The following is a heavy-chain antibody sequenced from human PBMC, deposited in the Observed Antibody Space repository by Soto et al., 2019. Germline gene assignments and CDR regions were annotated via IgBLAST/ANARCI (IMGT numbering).Heavy chain of an antibody. D-gene: IGHD1-1*01. CDR1: GGSIISSNW. J-gene: IGHJ6*02. CDR3: ARANKEPYNWNPTDYYYGMDV. V-gene: IGHV4-4*02. CDR2: IYHSGST. Sequence: SETLSLTCAVSGGSIISSNWWSWVRQPPGKGLEWIAEIYHSGSTNYNPSLKSRVTISVDKSKNQFSLKLSSVTAADTAVYYCARANKEPYNWNPTDYYYGMDVWGQGTTVTVSS.